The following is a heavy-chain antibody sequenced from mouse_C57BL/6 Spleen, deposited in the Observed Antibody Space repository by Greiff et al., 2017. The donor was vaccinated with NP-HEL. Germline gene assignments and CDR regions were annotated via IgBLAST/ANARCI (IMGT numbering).Heavy chain of an antibody. J-gene: IGHJ3*01. Sequence: LVAPSQSLSITCTVSGFSLTSYGVDWVRQSPGKGLEWLGVIWGVGSTNYNSALKSRLSISKDNSKSQVFLKMNSLQTDDTAMYYCATLYYYGSSSFAYWGQGTLVTVSA. V-gene: IGHV2-6*01. CDR2: IWGVGST. D-gene: IGHD1-1*01. CDR3: ATLYYYGSSSFAY. CDR1: GFSLTSYG.